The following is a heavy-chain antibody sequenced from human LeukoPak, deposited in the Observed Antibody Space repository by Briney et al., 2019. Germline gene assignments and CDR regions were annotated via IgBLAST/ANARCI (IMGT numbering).Heavy chain of an antibody. D-gene: IGHD3-9*01. Sequence: SETLSLTCAVYGGSFSGYYWSWIRQPPGKGLEWIGEINHSGSTNYNPSLKSRVTISVDTSKNQFSLKLSSVTAADMAVYYCARGPDVLRYFDWLIPFDYWGQGTLVTVSS. CDR2: INHSGST. J-gene: IGHJ4*02. V-gene: IGHV4-34*01. CDR1: GGSFSGYY. CDR3: ARGPDVLRYFDWLIPFDY.